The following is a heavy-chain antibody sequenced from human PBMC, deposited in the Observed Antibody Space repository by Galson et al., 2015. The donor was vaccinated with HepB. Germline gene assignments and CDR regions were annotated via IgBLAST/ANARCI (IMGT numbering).Heavy chain of an antibody. CDR2: ILSSSSYT. V-gene: IGHV3-11*06. J-gene: IGHJ4*02. D-gene: IGHD2-2*03. Sequence: SLRLSCAASGFTFSDYYVSWIRQAPGKGLEWVSYILSSSSYTHYADAVKGRFTISRDNAKNSLYLQMNSLRAEDTAVYYCARAPLSTGYCSSTSCYAVSYYFDYWGQGTLVTVSS. CDR1: GFTFSDYY. CDR3: ARAPLSTGYCSSTSCYAVSYYFDY.